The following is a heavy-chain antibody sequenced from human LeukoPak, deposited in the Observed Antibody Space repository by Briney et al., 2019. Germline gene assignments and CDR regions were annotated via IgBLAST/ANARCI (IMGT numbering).Heavy chain of an antibody. D-gene: IGHD3-22*01. Sequence: PGASVKVSCKASGYTFTGYYMHWVRQAPGQGLEWMGWINPNSGGTNYAQKFQGRVTMTRDTSISTAYMELSRLRSDDTAVYYCARDDSYYDSSGYYPYYYYYGMDVWGQGTTVTVSS. CDR3: ARDDSYYDSSGYYPYYYYYGMDV. CDR2: INPNSGGT. CDR1: GYTFTGYY. V-gene: IGHV1-2*02. J-gene: IGHJ6*02.